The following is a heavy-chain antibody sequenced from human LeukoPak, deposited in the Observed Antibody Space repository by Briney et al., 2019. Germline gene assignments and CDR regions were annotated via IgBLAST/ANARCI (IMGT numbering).Heavy chain of an antibody. D-gene: IGHD5-24*01. J-gene: IGHJ4*02. V-gene: IGHV3-7*04. Sequence: QPGRSLRLSCAASGFTFSSYWMTWVRQAPGKGLEWVANIKEDGSEKYYVDSVKGRFTISRDNAKNSLYLQMNSLRAEDSAVYYCARDDRDGYNYFAYWGQGTLVTVSS. CDR1: GFTFSSYW. CDR2: IKEDGSEK. CDR3: ARDDRDGYNYFAY.